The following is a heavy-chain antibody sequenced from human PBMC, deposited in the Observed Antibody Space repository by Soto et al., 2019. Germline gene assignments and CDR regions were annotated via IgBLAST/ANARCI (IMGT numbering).Heavy chain of an antibody. Sequence: SETLSLTCTVSGSSISSYYWSWIRQPPGKGLEWIGYIYYSGSTNYNPSLKSRVTISVDTSKNQFSLKLSSVTAADTAVYYCAREYPTTTYYYGMDVWGQGTTVTVSS. V-gene: IGHV4-59*01. J-gene: IGHJ6*02. CDR1: GSSISSYY. D-gene: IGHD1-1*01. CDR2: IYYSGST. CDR3: AREYPTTTYYYGMDV.